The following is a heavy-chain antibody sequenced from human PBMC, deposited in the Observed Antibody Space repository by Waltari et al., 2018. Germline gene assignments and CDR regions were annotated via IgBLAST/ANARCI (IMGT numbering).Heavy chain of an antibody. Sequence: QVQLQESGPGLVKPSQTLSLTCTVSGGSIRSGSYYWSWIRQPAGKGLEWIGRIYTSGSTNYNPSLKSRVTISVDTSKNQFSLKLSSVTAADTAVYYCARDPALWFGELFPYWGQGTLVTVSS. D-gene: IGHD3-10*01. CDR3: ARDPALWFGELFPY. V-gene: IGHV4-61*02. CDR1: GGSIRSGSYY. CDR2: IYTSGST. J-gene: IGHJ4*02.